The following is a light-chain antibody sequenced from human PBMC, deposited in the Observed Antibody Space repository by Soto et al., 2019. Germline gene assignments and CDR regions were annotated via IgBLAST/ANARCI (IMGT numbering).Light chain of an antibody. CDR1: QSINSRY. J-gene: IGKJ3*01. CDR3: QQFGSSPGFT. CDR2: GAS. V-gene: IGKV3-20*01. Sequence: EIVLTQSPGTLSLSRGERATLSCRASQSINSRYLAWYQQKPGQAPRLLIYGASSRATGIPDRFSGSGSGTDFTLTISRLEPDDFAVYYCQQFGSSPGFTCGPGTKVDIK.